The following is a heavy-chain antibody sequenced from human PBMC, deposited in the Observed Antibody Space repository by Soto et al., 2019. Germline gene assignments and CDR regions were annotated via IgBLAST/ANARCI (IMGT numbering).Heavy chain of an antibody. CDR1: GGSISSTNW. V-gene: IGHV4-4*02. D-gene: IGHD3-10*01. CDR2: IYYSGRT. CDR3: ARHGEHGSAKYYFDY. J-gene: IGHJ4*02. Sequence: SETLSLTCAVSGGSISSTNWWSWIRQPPGKGLEWIGYIYYSGRTYYNPSLKSRVTISVDTSKNQFSLKLSSVTAADTAVYYCARHGEHGSAKYYFDYWGRGTLVTVSS.